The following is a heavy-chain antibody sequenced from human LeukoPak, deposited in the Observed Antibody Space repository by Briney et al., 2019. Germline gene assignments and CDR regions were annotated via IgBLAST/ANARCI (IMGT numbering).Heavy chain of an antibody. V-gene: IGHV3-15*01. CDR2: IKSKTDGGTT. CDR1: GYSFTSYW. CDR3: TTDPATYYYDSSGYYYVDY. J-gene: IGHJ4*02. D-gene: IGHD3-22*01. Sequence: GESLKISCKGSGYSFTSYWIGWVRQAPGKGLEWVGRIKSKTDGGTTDYAAPVKGRFTISRDDSKNTLYLQMNSLKTEDTAVYYCTTDPATYYYDSSGYYYVDYWGQGTLVTVSS.